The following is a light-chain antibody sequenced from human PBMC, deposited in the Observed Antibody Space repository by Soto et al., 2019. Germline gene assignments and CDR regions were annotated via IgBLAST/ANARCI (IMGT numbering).Light chain of an antibody. J-gene: IGKJ4*01. CDR1: QSISSN. CDR3: QQHNHWPLT. Sequence: EEVMTQSPATLSVSPGERATLSCRASQSISSNLAWYQQKPGQAPRLLMYGASTRATGIPARFSGSGSGTDFTLTISSLHSEDFAVYYCQQHNHWPLTFGGGTKVEIK. CDR2: GAS. V-gene: IGKV3-15*01.